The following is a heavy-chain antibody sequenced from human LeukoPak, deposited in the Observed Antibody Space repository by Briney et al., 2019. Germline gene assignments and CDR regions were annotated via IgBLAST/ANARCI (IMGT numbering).Heavy chain of an antibody. Sequence: GGSLRLSCATSGFTFSSYWMSWVRQAPGKGLEWVANIKQDGSEKYYVDSVKGRFTISRDNAKNSLYLQMNSLRAEDTAVYYCARVAVIRYFDYWGQGTLVTVSS. J-gene: IGHJ4*02. CDR2: IKQDGSEK. CDR1: GFTFSSYW. D-gene: IGHD3-22*01. V-gene: IGHV3-7*03. CDR3: ARVAVIRYFDY.